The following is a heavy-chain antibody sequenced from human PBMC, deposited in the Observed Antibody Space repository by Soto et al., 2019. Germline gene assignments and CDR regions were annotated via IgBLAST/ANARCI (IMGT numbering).Heavy chain of an antibody. D-gene: IGHD2-8*01. J-gene: IGHJ3*01. CDR1: GFNLNNAW. CDR3: TTTVLMVYANEPASNFDV. CDR2: IKSETDSGTT. Sequence: PGGSLRLSCAASGFNLNNAWVSWVRQAPGKGLEWIGHIKSETDSGTTDYAAPVKGRFTISRDGSDNTLYLQMNSLKTEDTALYYCTTTVLMVYANEPASNFDVWGQGTMVTVSS. V-gene: IGHV3-15*01.